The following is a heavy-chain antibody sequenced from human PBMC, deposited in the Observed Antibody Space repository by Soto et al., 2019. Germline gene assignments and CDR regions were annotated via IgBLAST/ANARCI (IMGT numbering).Heavy chain of an antibody. CDR1: GGSISSSSYY. CDR3: ARYSSGWRTYYFDY. CDR2: IYYSGST. Sequence: QLQLQESGPGLVKPSETLSLTCTVSGGSISSSSYYWGWIRQPPGKGLEWIGSIYYSGSTYYNPSLKSRVTISVDTSKNQFSLKLSSVTAADTAVYYCARYSSGWRTYYFDYWGQGTLVTVSS. V-gene: IGHV4-39*01. D-gene: IGHD6-19*01. J-gene: IGHJ4*02.